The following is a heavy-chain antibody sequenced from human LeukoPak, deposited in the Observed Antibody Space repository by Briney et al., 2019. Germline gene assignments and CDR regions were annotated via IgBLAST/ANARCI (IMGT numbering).Heavy chain of an antibody. CDR3: ARVPQLEAFDI. Sequence: NPSETLFHTCTVPGCPISSYHWSSIRQPPAKGLEWIGYIYYSGSTNYNPSLKSRVTISVDTSKNQFSLKLSSVTAADTAVYYCARVPQLEAFDIWGQGTMVTVSS. D-gene: IGHD2-2*01. CDR1: GCPISSYH. V-gene: IGHV4-59*01. CDR2: IYYSGST. J-gene: IGHJ3*02.